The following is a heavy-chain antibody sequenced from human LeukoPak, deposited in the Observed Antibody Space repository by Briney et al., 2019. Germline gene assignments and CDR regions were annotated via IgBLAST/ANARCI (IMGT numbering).Heavy chain of an antibody. Sequence: SQTLSLTCAISGASVSSNSAAWNWIRQSPSRGLEWLGRTYYRSKWYNDYAVSVKSRITINPDTSKNQFSLQLNSVTPEDTAVYYCARDLVRVTTVVTQGWFDPWGQGTLVTVSS. D-gene: IGHD4-23*01. V-gene: IGHV6-1*01. CDR1: GASVSSNSAA. J-gene: IGHJ5*02. CDR3: ARDLVRVTTVVTQGWFDP. CDR2: TYYRSKWYN.